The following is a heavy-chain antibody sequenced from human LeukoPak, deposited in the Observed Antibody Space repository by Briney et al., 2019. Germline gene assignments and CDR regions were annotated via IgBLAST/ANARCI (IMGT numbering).Heavy chain of an antibody. D-gene: IGHD1-26*01. V-gene: IGHV1-2*02. Sequence: ASVKVSCKASGYTFTGYYMHWVRQAPGQGLEWMGWINPNSGGTNYAQKFQGRVTMTRDTSISTAYMELSRLRSDDTAVYYCARCDSRSYYLLGYWGQGTLVTVSS. CDR1: GYTFTGYY. CDR3: ARCDSRSYYLLGY. CDR2: INPNSGGT. J-gene: IGHJ4*02.